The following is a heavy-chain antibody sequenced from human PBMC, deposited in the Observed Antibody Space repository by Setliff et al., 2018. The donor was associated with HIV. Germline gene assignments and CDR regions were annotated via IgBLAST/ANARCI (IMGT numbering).Heavy chain of an antibody. J-gene: IGHJ6*02. D-gene: IGHD3-3*01. CDR1: GGSTDSGSYY. CDR3: ARIFGDQGYYCGMDV. CDR2: MYYTGST. V-gene: IGHV4-39*07. Sequence: SETLSLTCTVAGGSTDSGSYYWAWIRQPPGKGLEWLGSMYYTGSTYYNPSLKSRVTISVDTSKNQFSLKLSSVIAADTAVYYCARIFGDQGYYCGMDVWGQGTTVTVSS.